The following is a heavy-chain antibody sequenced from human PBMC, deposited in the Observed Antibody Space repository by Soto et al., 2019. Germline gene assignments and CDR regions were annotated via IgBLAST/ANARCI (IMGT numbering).Heavy chain of an antibody. CDR3: ARSFIVVVVAAHYYYGMDV. V-gene: IGHV1-69*13. CDR2: IIPIFGTA. D-gene: IGHD2-15*01. Sequence: AVKVSCEASGGTFSSYAISWVRQAPGQGLEWMGGIIPIFGTANYAQKFQGGVTITADESTSTAYMELSSLRSEDTAVYYCARSFIVVVVAAHYYYGMDVWGQGTTVTVS. CDR1: GGTFSSYA. J-gene: IGHJ6*02.